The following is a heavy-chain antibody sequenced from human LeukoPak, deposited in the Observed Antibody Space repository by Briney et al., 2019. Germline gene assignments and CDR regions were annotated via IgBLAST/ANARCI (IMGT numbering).Heavy chain of an antibody. V-gene: IGHV4-39*01. D-gene: IGHD4-17*01. Sequence: SETLSLTCTVSGGSISSSSYYWGWIRQPPGKGLEWIGSIYYSGSTYYNPSLKSRVTISVDTSKNQFSLKLSSVTAADTAVYYCARVLGDYSDAFDIWGQGTMVTVSS. CDR2: IYYSGST. CDR3: ARVLGDYSDAFDI. J-gene: IGHJ3*02. CDR1: GGSISSSSYY.